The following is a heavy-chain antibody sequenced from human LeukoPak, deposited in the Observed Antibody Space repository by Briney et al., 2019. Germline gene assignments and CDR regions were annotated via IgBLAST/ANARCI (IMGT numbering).Heavy chain of an antibody. CDR2: IDTSGST. D-gene: IGHD2-2*02. Sequence: SETLSLTCTVSGGSISSGSYYWRWIRQPAGRVLEWIGRIDTSGSTNYNPSLKRRLTISVDTSKNQFSLKLSSVTAADTAVYYCARGLVVPAAINWGQGTLVTVSS. CDR1: GGSISSGSYY. J-gene: IGHJ4*02. V-gene: IGHV4-61*02. CDR3: ARGLVVPAAIN.